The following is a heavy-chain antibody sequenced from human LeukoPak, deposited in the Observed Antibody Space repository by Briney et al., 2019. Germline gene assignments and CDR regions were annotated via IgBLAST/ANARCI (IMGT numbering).Heavy chain of an antibody. D-gene: IGHD5-18*01. CDR2: IYATGST. J-gene: IGHJ4*02. CDR1: GGSIVTGSYY. V-gene: IGHV4-61*02. Sequence: SETLSLTCTVSGGSIVTGSYYWSWIRQPAGKGLEWIGRIYATGSTNYNPSLKSRVTMSVDTSKNQFSLKLSSVTAADTAVYYCARDRGYSYGPYYFDYWGQGTLVTVSS. CDR3: ARDRGYSYGPYYFDY.